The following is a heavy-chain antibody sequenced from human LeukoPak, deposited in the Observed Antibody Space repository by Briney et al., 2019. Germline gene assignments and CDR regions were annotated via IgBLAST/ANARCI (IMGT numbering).Heavy chain of an antibody. J-gene: IGHJ4*02. V-gene: IGHV3-7*01. Sequence: PGGSLRLSCAASGFTSSSYWMSWVRQAPGKGLEWVANIKQDGSEKYYVDSVKGRFTISRDNAKNSLYLQMNSLRAEDTAVYYCARGSSSWYGWDYWGQGTLVTVSS. CDR3: ARGSSSWYGWDY. D-gene: IGHD6-13*01. CDR2: IKQDGSEK. CDR1: GFTSSSYW.